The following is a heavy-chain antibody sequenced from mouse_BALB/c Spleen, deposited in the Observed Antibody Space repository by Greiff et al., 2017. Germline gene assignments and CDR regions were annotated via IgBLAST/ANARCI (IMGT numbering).Heavy chain of an antibody. Sequence: VQLKQSGAELVKPGASVKLSCTASGFNIKDTYMHWVKQRPEQGLEWIGRIDPANGNTKYDPKFQGKATITADTSSNTAYLQLSSLTSEDTAVYYCASTTVVDYFDYWGQGTTLTVSS. J-gene: IGHJ2*01. CDR3: ASTTVVDYFDY. D-gene: IGHD1-1*01. CDR1: GFNIKDTY. V-gene: IGHV14-3*02. CDR2: IDPANGNT.